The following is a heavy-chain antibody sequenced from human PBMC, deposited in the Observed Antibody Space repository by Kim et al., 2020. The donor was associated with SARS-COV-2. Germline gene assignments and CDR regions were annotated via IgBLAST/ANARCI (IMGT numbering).Heavy chain of an antibody. CDR2: IRSKAHGGTT. J-gene: IGHJ4*02. Sequence: GGSLRLSCTASGFTFGDYAMSWFRQAPGKGLEWVGFIRSKAHGGTTEYAASVKGRFTISRDDSKSIAYLQMNSLKTEDTAVYYCTIPLFLDYGDYRGRDYWGQGTLVTVSS. CDR3: TIPLFLDYGDYRGRDY. V-gene: IGHV3-49*03. CDR1: GFTFGDYA. D-gene: IGHD4-17*01.